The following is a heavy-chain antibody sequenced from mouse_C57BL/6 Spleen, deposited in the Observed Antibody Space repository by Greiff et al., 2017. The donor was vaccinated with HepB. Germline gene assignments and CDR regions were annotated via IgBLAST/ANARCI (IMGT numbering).Heavy chain of an antibody. V-gene: IGHV1-54*01. J-gene: IGHJ4*01. CDR3: ARRQDYYAMDY. Sequence: QVQLQQPGAELVRPGTSVKVSCKASGYAFTNYLIEWVKQRPGQGLEWIGVINPGSGGTNYNEKFKGKATLTADKSSSTAYMQLSSLTSEDSAVYCCARRQDYYAMDYWGQGTTVTVSS. CDR1: GYAFTNYL. CDR2: INPGSGGT. D-gene: IGHD3-2*01.